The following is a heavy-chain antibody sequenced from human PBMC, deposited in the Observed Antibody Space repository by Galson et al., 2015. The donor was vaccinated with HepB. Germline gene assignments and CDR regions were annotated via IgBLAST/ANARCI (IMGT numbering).Heavy chain of an antibody. Sequence: SVKVSCKASGYTFTGYYMHWVRQAPGQGLEWMGWINPNSGGTNYAQKFQGWVTMTRDTSISTAYMELSRLRSDDTAVYYCARAYHGEPTTPFDYWGQGTLVTVSS. CDR2: INPNSGGT. CDR1: GYTFTGYY. V-gene: IGHV1-2*04. CDR3: ARAYHGEPTTPFDY. J-gene: IGHJ4*02. D-gene: IGHD1-14*01.